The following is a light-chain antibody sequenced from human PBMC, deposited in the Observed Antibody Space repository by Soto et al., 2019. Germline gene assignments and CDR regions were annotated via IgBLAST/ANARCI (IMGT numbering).Light chain of an antibody. CDR3: SSYTSSSTLYV. CDR2: EVT. Sequence: QSALTQPASVSGSPGQSITISCTGTSSDIGGYNYASWYQHHPGKAPKVVIYEVTNRPSGVSNRFSGSKSGATASLTISGLXAEDEADYYCSSYTSSSTLYVFGTGTKVTVL. V-gene: IGLV2-14*01. J-gene: IGLJ1*01. CDR1: SSDIGGYNY.